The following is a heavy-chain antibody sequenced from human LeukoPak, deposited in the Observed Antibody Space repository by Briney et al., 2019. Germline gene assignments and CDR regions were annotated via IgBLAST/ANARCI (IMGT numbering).Heavy chain of an antibody. CDR2: ISYDGSNK. CDR3: ARVGSGWFWYDMDV. V-gene: IGHV3-30*04. CDR1: GFTFSSYA. J-gene: IGHJ6*03. Sequence: GRSLRLSCAASGFTFSSYAMHWVRQAPGKGLEWVAVISYDGSNKYYADSVKGRFTISRDNSKNTLYLQMNSLRAEDTAVYYCARVGSGWFWYDMDVWGKGTTVTVSS. D-gene: IGHD6-19*01.